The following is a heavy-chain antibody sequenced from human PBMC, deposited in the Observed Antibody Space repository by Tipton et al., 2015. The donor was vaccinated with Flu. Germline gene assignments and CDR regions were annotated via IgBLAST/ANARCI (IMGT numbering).Heavy chain of an antibody. Sequence: QMQLVQSGAEVRRPGSSVKVSCKASGATFNTYAFTWVRQAPGQGLEWVGRIIPITGVTNYAQKFQGRVTITADKSTSAAYVEVNSLKSEDTAVYYCARSQTPLSLDVWGQGTTVIVSS. CDR2: IIPITGVT. CDR1: GATFNTYA. D-gene: IGHD2-15*01. CDR3: ARSQTPLSLDV. J-gene: IGHJ6*02. V-gene: IGHV1-69*09.